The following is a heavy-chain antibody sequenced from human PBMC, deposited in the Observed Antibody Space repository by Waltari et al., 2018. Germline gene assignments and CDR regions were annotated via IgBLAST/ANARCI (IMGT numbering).Heavy chain of an antibody. D-gene: IGHD3-16*01. CDR1: GDSFKIYD. V-gene: IGHV1-18*01. J-gene: IGHJ3*01. Sequence: QDLLVQSGAEVKKPGASVKVSCKTSGDSFKIYDITWVRQAPRQGLECMGGGSPYNVNTKDAPRFQDRLTLTTETSTSPAYMELRRLTLYDTAVYYCARVRRHLTHESVNVYEAIDVWGLGTMVTASS. CDR3: ARVRRHLTHESVNVYEAIDV. CDR2: GSPYNVNT.